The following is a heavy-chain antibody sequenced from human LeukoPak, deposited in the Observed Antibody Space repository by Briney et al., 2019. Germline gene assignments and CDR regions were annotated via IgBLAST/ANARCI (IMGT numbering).Heavy chain of an antibody. CDR3: ARDRFLRRPEPADY. CDR1: GFTFDDYG. J-gene: IGHJ4*02. V-gene: IGHV3-20*04. D-gene: IGHD1-14*01. CDR2: IRNGGRT. Sequence: GGSLRLPCAASGFTFDDYGMSWVRQGPGKGLEWVSGIRNGGRTGYADSVKGRFTISRDNAKNSLYLQMNSLRAEDTALYYCARDRFLRRPEPADYWGQGTLVTVSS.